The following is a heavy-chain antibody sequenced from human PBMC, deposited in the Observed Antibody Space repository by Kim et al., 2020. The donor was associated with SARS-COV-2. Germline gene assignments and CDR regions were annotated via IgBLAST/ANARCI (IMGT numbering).Heavy chain of an antibody. Sequence: SETLSLTCAVYGGSFSGYYWSWIRQPPGKGLEWIGEINHSGSTNYNPSLKSRVTISVDTSKNQFSLKLSSVTAADTAVYYCATLAGFYGGNSDDYWGQGTLVTVSS. D-gene: IGHD4-17*01. CDR3: ATLAGFYGGNSDDY. CDR2: INHSGST. CDR1: GGSFSGYY. J-gene: IGHJ4*02. V-gene: IGHV4-34*01.